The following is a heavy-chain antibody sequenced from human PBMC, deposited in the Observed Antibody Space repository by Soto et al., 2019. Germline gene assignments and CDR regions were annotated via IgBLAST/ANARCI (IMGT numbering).Heavy chain of an antibody. Sequence: SGPTLVNPTQTLTLTCTFSVFSLSTSGVGVGWIRQPPGKALEWLALIYWDDDKRYSPSLKSRLTITKDTSKNQVVLTMTNMDPVDTATYYCAHKFGPAAMQTFDYWGQGTLVTVSS. CDR2: IYWDDDK. D-gene: IGHD2-2*01. J-gene: IGHJ4*02. V-gene: IGHV2-5*02. CDR3: AHKFGPAAMQTFDY. CDR1: VFSLSTSGVG.